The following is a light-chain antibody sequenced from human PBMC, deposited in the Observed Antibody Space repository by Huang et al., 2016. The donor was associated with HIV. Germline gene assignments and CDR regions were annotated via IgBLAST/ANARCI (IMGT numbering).Light chain of an antibody. J-gene: IGKJ2*01. CDR3: QQYNNWPPWYT. CDR1: QSVSSN. Sequence: EIVMTQSPATLSVSPGERDTLSCRASQSVSSNLAWYQQNPGQAPRLLIYGASTRATGIPARFSGSGSGTEFTLTISSLQSEDFAVYYCQQYNNWPPWYTFGQGTKLEIK. V-gene: IGKV3-15*01. CDR2: GAS.